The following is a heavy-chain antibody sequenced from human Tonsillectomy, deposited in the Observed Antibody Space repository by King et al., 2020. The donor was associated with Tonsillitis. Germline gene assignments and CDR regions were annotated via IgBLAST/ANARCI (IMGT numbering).Heavy chain of an antibody. J-gene: IGHJ6*04. CDR1: GGTFSSYA. CDR2: IIPIFGTA. D-gene: IGHD3-3*01. Sequence: QLVQSGAEVKKPGSSVKVSCKASGGTFSSYAISWVRQAPGQGLEWMGGIIPIFGTANYAQKFQGRVTITADESTSTAYMELSSLRSEDTAVYYCARGVGQSAQRVVIMGYYYYYGMDVWGKGTTVTVSS. CDR3: ARGVGQSAQRVVIMGYYYYYGMDV. V-gene: IGHV1-69*12.